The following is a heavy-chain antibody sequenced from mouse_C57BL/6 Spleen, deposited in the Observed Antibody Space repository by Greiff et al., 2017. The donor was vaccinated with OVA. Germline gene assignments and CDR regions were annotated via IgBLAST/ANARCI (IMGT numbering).Heavy chain of an antibody. CDR3: ARTYYYGSSYSYYYAMDY. J-gene: IGHJ4*01. CDR1: GFSLTSYA. Sequence: VQLQQSGPGLVAPSQSLSITCTVSGFSLTSYAISWVRQPPGKGLEWLGVIWTGGGTNYNSALKSRLSISKDNSKSQVFLKMNSLQTDDTARYYCARTYYYGSSYSYYYAMDYWGQGTSVTVSS. V-gene: IGHV2-9-1*01. D-gene: IGHD1-1*01. CDR2: IWTGGGT.